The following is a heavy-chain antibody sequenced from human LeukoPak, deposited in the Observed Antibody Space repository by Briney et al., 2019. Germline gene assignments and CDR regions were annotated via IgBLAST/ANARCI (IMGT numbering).Heavy chain of an antibody. J-gene: IGHJ5*02. CDR2: IYYSGST. Sequence: SETLSLTCTLSGGSISSSSYYRGWIRQPPGKGLEWIGSIYYSGSTYYNPSLKSRVTISVDTSKNQFSLKLSSVTAADTAVYYCARPTLGTLGWFDPWGQGTLVTVSS. CDR3: ARPTLGTLGWFDP. V-gene: IGHV4-39*01. CDR1: GGSISSSSYY. D-gene: IGHD7-27*01.